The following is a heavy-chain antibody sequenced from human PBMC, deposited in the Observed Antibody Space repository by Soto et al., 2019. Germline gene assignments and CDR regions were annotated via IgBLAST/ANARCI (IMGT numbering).Heavy chain of an antibody. CDR3: ARSVEDCSSTSFYSDDYSGLET. CDR1: GYSFPNFW. J-gene: IGHJ6*02. Sequence: GEAVKISCEGSGYSFPNFWIGWVRRMPGKGLEWMGRIYPGASDTRYGPSFQCQVTISADTPVTSADMQWNGLKASDTAMYYCARSVEDCSSTSFYSDDYSGLETWGQRNTVPVS. CDR2: IYPGASDT. V-gene: IGHV5-51*04. D-gene: IGHD2-2*01.